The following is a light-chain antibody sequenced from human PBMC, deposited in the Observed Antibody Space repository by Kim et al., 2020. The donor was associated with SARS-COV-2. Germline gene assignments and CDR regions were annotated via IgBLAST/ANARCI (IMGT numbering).Light chain of an antibody. V-gene: IGLV2-23*02. J-gene: IGLJ2*01. CDR3: CTYAGVRV. CDR1: GSDVDSYNL. Sequence: QSALTQPASVSGSPGQSITISCTGTGSDVDSYNLVSWYQHHPGKAPQLMIYDVTKRPSGVSNRFSGSKSGNTASLTISGLQPEDEADYYCCTYAGVRVFGGGTKLTVL. CDR2: DVT.